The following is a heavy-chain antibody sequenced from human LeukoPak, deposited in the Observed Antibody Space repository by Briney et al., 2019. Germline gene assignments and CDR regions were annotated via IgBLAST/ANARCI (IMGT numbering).Heavy chain of an antibody. D-gene: IGHD5-12*01. V-gene: IGHV3-23*01. CDR1: GFTFSTYA. CDR3: AKGNSGYDFFDY. Sequence: GGSLRLSCAASGFTFSTYAMSWVRQAPGKGLEWVSTISGSGANTYYADSVRGRFTISRDNSKNTLYLQMNSLRAEDTAVYYCAKGNSGYDFFDYWGQGTLVTVSS. CDR2: ISGSGANT. J-gene: IGHJ4*02.